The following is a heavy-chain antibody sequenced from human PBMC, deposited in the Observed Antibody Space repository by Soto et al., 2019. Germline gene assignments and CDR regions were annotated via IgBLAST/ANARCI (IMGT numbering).Heavy chain of an antibody. CDR2: IIPIFGTA. J-gene: IGHJ6*02. CDR1: GGTFSSYA. CDR3: ASANSVVAQSYCGGDCYCGMDV. D-gene: IGHD2-21*01. V-gene: IGHV1-69*13. Sequence: ASVKVSCKASGGTFSSYAISWVRQAPGQGLEWMGGIIPIFGTANYAQKFQGRVTITADESTSTAYMELSSLRSEDTAVYYCASANSVVAQSYCGGDCYCGMDVWGQGTTVTVSS.